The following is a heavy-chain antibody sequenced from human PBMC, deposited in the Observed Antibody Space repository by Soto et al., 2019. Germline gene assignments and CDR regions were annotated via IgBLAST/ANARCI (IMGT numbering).Heavy chain of an antibody. V-gene: IGHV1-18*01. J-gene: IGHJ4*02. CDR1: GYTFTNYG. D-gene: IGHD3-16*01. CDR3: ARDRDAFYTH. Sequence: QVQLVQSGAEVRKPRASVKVSCKASGYTFTNYGVSWVRQAPGQGLEWMGWIGAYHGNTNYAEKFKGRVTLTTDTSTTTAYMELTSLDSDDTAVYYCARDRDAFYTHWGQGTLVTVSS. CDR2: IGAYHGNT.